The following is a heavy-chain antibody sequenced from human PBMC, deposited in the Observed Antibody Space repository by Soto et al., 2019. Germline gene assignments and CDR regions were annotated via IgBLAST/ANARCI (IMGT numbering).Heavy chain of an antibody. J-gene: IGHJ4*02. V-gene: IGHV3-33*06. CDR2: IWYDGSNK. CDR3: AKECYYYDSSGYWAFDF. CDR1: GFTFSSYG. Sequence: GSLRLSCAASGFTFSSYGMHWVRQAPGKGLEWVAVIWYDGSNKYYADSVKGRFTISRDNSKNTLYLQMNSLRAEDTAVYYCAKECYYYDSSGYWAFDFWGQGSLVTGSS. D-gene: IGHD3-22*01.